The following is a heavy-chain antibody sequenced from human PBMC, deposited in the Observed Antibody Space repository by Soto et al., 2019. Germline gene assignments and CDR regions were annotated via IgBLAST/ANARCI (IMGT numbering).Heavy chain of an antibody. CDR1: GFTFSQYS. J-gene: IGHJ4*02. V-gene: IGHV3-48*02. CDR2: ISLSSTII. Sequence: GSLRLSCAASGFTFSQYSMNWVRQAPGKGLDWLSYISLSSTIIYYADSVKGRFTIPRDNAKNSLYLQMNSLRDEDSAVYFCARGVGTLDYWGQGTLVTVSS. CDR3: ARGVGTLDY.